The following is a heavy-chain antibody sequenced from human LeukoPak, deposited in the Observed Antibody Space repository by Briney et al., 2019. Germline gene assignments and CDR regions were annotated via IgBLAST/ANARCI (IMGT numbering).Heavy chain of an antibody. CDR1: GYTFTSYY. J-gene: IGHJ3*02. D-gene: IGHD1-26*01. CDR2: INPSGGST. CDR3: ARGIWVGATRRAFDI. V-gene: IGHV1-46*01. Sequence: ASVKVSCKASGYTFTSYYMHWVRQAPGQGLEWMGIINPSGGSTSYAQKFQGRVTMTRDMSTSTVYMELSSLRSEDTAVYYCARGIWVGATRRAFDIWGQGTMVTVSS.